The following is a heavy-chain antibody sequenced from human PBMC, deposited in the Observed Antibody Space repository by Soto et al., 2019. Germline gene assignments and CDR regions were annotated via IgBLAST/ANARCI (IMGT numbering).Heavy chain of an antibody. CDR2: ISAGGNTK. Sequence: QVQLVESGGGVVQAGTSLRLACAASGFTLSNIGMQWVRQAPGKGVERVAVISAGGNTKYYADSVKGRFTISRDNSKNTLFLQMNSMRTEDTAVYYCAKESGGERYAAYFDLWGQGTLVTVSS. CDR3: AKESGGERYAAYFDL. CDR1: GFTLSNIG. J-gene: IGHJ4*02. D-gene: IGHD2-21*01. V-gene: IGHV3-30*18.